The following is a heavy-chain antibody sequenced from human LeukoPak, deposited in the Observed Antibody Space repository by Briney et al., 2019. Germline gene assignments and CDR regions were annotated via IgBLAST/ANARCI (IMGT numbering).Heavy chain of an antibody. Sequence: PGGSLRLSCAASGFTFSSYAMSWVRQAPGKGLEWVSAISGSGGSTCYADSVKGRFTISRDNSKNTLYLQMNSLRAEDTAVYYCATGLLRGGYSSHKPYYFDYWGQGTLVTVSS. D-gene: IGHD5-18*01. J-gene: IGHJ4*02. CDR3: ATGLLRGGYSSHKPYYFDY. CDR2: ISGSGGST. CDR1: GFTFSSYA. V-gene: IGHV3-23*01.